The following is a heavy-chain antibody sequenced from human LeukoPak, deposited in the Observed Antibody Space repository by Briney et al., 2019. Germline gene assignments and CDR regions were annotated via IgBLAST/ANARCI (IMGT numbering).Heavy chain of an antibody. CDR2: MNRDGSEV. D-gene: IGHD3-22*01. J-gene: IGHJ4*02. V-gene: IGHV3-7*04. Sequence: GGSLRLSCAASGFPFAPFWMTWVRQAPGKGPEFVATMNRDGSEVAYGDSVRDRFTISRDNAKNSLYLQMYSLRAEDTAVYYCARGIDEWLYLYYWGQGALVTASS. CDR3: ARGIDEWLYLYY. CDR1: GFPFAPFW.